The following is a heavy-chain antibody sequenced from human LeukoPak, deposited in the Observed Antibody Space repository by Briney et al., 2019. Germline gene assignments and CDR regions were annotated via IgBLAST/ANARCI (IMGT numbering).Heavy chain of an antibody. D-gene: IGHD1-26*01. CDR2: IYYSAGT. V-gene: IGHV4-30-4*01. Sequence: SQTLSLSCTVSGDSVSNDDYFWSWTRQPPGEGLEWIGYIYYSAGTYYNPSLKSRVTMSIDTSRNQFSLRLSSVTAADTAVYSCGRGMRYSGSYVVEYWGQGTLVTVSS. J-gene: IGHJ4*02. CDR1: GDSVSNDDYF. CDR3: GRGMRYSGSYVVEY.